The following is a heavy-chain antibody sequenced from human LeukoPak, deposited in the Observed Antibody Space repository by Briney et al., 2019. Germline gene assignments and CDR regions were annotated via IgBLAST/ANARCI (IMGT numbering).Heavy chain of an antibody. J-gene: IGHJ4*02. Sequence: GGSLRLSCAASGFTFSNSAMTWVRQVPGKGLEWVSSIDYDSSHIYYAASVRGRFTISRDNARNSVYLQMNSLRVENTAVYYCARDPLRYLRVGHYDYWGQGTLVAVSS. CDR1: GFTFSNSA. CDR3: ARDPLRYLRVGHYDY. D-gene: IGHD3-9*01. V-gene: IGHV3-21*01. CDR2: IDYDSSHI.